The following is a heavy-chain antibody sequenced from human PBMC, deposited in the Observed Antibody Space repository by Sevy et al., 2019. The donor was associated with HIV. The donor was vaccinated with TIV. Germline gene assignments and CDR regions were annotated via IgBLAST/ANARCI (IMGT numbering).Heavy chain of an antibody. CDR3: SSESIVRGVIITHTFDY. CDR1: GFRFGDYA. V-gene: IGHV3-49*03. J-gene: IGHJ4*02. Sequence: GGSLRLSCTASGFRFGDYAMNWFRQAPGKGLEWVSFIRSKTYGGTTEYAASVKGRFTISRDDSKSVAYLQMNSLKTEDTAVYYCSSESIVRGVIITHTFDYWGQGMLVTVSS. D-gene: IGHD3-10*01. CDR2: IRSKTYGGTT.